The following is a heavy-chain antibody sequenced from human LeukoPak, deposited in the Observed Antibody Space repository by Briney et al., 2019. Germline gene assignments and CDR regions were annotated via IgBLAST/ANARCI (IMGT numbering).Heavy chain of an antibody. CDR3: ARVIAARTRYYFDY. CDR1: GFTFSSYS. CDR2: ISSSSSYI. Sequence: GGSLRLSCAASGFTFSSYSMNWVRQAPGKGLEWVSSISSSSSYIYYADSVKGRFTISRDNAKNSLYLQMNSLGAEDTSVYYCARVIAARTRYYFDYWGQGTLVTVSS. J-gene: IGHJ4*02. D-gene: IGHD6-6*01. V-gene: IGHV3-21*01.